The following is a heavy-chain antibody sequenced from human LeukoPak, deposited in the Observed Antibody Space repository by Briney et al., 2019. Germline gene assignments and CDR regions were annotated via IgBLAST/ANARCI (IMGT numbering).Heavy chain of an antibody. V-gene: IGHV3-21*01. CDR3: ARDSQELLGAFDI. J-gene: IGHJ3*02. Sequence: GGSLRLSCAASGFTFSSYSMNWVRQAPGKGLEWVSSISSSSSYIYYADSVKGRFTISRDNAKNPLYLQMNSLRAEDTAVYYCARDSQELLGAFDIWGQGTMVTVSS. CDR1: GFTFSSYS. D-gene: IGHD1-26*01. CDR2: ISSSSSYI.